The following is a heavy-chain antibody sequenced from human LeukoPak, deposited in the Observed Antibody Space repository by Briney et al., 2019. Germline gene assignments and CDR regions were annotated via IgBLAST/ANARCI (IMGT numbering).Heavy chain of an antibody. V-gene: IGHV4-59*08. CDR2: IYYTGST. D-gene: IGHD6-19*01. J-gene: IGHJ4*02. Sequence: PSETLSLTCTVSGGSISSYYWSWIRQPPGKGLEWIGYIYYTGSTNYNPALKSRVTISVDTSKTQFSLKLSSVTAADTAVYYCARHLTYSGGSARYFDYWGQGILVTVSS. CDR3: ARHLTYSGGSARYFDY. CDR1: GGSISSYY.